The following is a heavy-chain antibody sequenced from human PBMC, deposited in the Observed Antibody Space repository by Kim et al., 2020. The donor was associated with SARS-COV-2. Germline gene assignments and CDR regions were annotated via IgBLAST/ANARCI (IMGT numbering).Heavy chain of an antibody. J-gene: IGHJ4*02. CDR1: GGSISSYY. Sequence: SETLSLTCTVSGGSISSYYWSWIRQPPGKGLEWIGYIYYSGSTNYNPSLKSRVTISVDTSKNQFSLKLSSVTAADTAVYYCARRGRVGATTTVYFDYWGQGTLVTVSS. CDR2: IYYSGST. CDR3: ARRGRVGATTTVYFDY. V-gene: IGHV4-59*08. D-gene: IGHD1-26*01.